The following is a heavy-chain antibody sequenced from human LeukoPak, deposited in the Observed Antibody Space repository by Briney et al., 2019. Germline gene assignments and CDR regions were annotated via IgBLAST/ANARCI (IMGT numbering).Heavy chain of an antibody. V-gene: IGHV3-48*04. D-gene: IGHD6-13*01. CDR1: GFTFSSYS. J-gene: IGHJ4*02. CDR2: ISSSSSTI. CDR3: ARTNVGIAAAGRSFCY. Sequence: PGGSLRLSCAASGFTFSSYSMNWVRQAPGKGLEWVSYISSSSSTIYYADSVKGRFILSRDNAKNSLYLQMTSLRAEDTAVYYCARTNVGIAAAGRSFCYWGQGTLVTVSS.